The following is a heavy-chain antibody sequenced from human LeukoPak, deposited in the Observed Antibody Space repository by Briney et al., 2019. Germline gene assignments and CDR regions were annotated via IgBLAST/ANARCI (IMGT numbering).Heavy chain of an antibody. CDR1: GGSFSGYY. V-gene: IGHV4-34*01. D-gene: IGHD5-18*01. CDR3: ARGRGYSYGYGHYYMDV. Sequence: PSETLSLTCAVYGGSFSGYYWSWIRQPPGKGLEWIGEINHSGSTNYNPSLKSRVTISVDTSKNQFSLKLSSVTAADTAVYYCARGRGYSYGYGHYYMDVWGKGTTVTVSS. CDR2: INHSGST. J-gene: IGHJ6*03.